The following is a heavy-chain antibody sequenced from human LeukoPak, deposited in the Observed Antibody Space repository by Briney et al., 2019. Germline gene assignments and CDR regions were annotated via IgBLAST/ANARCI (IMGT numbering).Heavy chain of an antibody. D-gene: IGHD2-21*02. J-gene: IGHJ3*02. V-gene: IGHV3-48*01. Sequence: PGGSLRLSCAASGFTFSSYSMNWVRQAPGKGLEWVSYISSSSSTIYYADSVKGRFTISRDNAKNSLYLQMNSLRAEDTAVYYCASCCGGDWMATTNDAFDIWGQGTMVTVSS. CDR3: ASCCGGDWMATTNDAFDI. CDR2: ISSSSSTI. CDR1: GFTFSSYS.